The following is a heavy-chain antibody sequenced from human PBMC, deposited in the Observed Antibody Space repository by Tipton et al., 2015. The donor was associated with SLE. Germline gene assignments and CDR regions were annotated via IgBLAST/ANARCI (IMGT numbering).Heavy chain of an antibody. CDR3: ATDCSSTSCYPYYYYGMDV. D-gene: IGHD2-2*01. V-gene: IGHV3-74*01. J-gene: IGHJ6*02. CDR1: GFTFSSYW. Sequence: SLRLSCAASGFTFSSYWMHWVRQAPGKGLVWVSRINSDGSSTSYADSVKGRFTISRDNAKNTLYLQMNSLRAEDTAVYYCATDCSSTSCYPYYYYGMDVWGQGTTVTVSS. CDR2: INSDGSST.